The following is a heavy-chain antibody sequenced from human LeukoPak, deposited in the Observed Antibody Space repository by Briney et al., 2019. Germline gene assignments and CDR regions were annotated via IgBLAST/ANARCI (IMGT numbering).Heavy chain of an antibody. V-gene: IGHV3-23*01. CDR1: GFTFSTYG. CDR2: ISGRGGST. CDR3: VKDRGTTTSTWYGAFDF. Sequence: GGSLRLSCSASGFTFSTYGMSWVRQAPGKGLEWVSSISGRGGSTYSSGSVKGRFIISRDNSKNTLYLQMNSVRGEDTALYYCVKDRGTTTSTWYGAFDFWGQGALVTVSS. D-gene: IGHD2-15*01. J-gene: IGHJ4*02.